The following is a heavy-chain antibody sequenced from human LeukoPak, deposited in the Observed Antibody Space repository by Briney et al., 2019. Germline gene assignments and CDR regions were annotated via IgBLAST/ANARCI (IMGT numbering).Heavy chain of an antibody. Sequence: SETLSRTCAVYAASFSDYYWSWIRQPPGKGLEWIGEINHSGLTYYNPSLKSRVSISVDTSKNQFSLKLSSVTAADTAVYYCARRLQSASQNMDVWGKGTTVTVSS. CDR3: ARRLQSASQNMDV. CDR1: AASFSDYY. D-gene: IGHD5-24*01. J-gene: IGHJ6*03. V-gene: IGHV4-34*01. CDR2: INHSGLT.